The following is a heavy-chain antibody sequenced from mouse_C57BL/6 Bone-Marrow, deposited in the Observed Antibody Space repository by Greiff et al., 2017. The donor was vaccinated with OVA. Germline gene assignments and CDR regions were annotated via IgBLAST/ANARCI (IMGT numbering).Heavy chain of an antibody. V-gene: IGHV1-72*01. D-gene: IGHD1-1*01. CDR3: ARGADYYGSSPYIDY. J-gene: IGHJ2*01. CDR1: GYTFTSYW. Sequence: VQLQQPGAELVKPGASVKLSCKASGYTFTSYWMHWVKQRPGRGLEWIGRIDPNSGGTKYNEKVKSKATLTVDKPSSTVYMQLSRLTSEDSAVSYNARGADYYGSSPYIDYWGQGTTVTVSS. CDR2: IDPNSGGT.